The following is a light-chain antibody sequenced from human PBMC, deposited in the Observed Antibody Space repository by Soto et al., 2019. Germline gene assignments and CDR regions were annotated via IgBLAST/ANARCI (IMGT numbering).Light chain of an antibody. CDR2: DFS. J-gene: IGLJ1*01. CDR3: TSYTSSTPFYV. V-gene: IGLV2-14*03. Sequence: TPPTPLSWTSGAAITISLSGDKNDVADGYDYVSWYQQHPGQAPQLIIYDFSNRPSGVSDRFSGSKSGNTASLTISGLQAEDEAEYYCTSYTSSTPFYVFGTGTKVTVL. CDR1: KNDVADGYDY.